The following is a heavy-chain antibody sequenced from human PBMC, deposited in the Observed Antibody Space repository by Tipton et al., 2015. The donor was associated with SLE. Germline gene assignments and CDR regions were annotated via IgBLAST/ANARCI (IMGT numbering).Heavy chain of an antibody. CDR2: IKQDGSEK. D-gene: IGHD6-19*01. J-gene: IGHJ4*02. CDR1: GFTFSSYW. V-gene: IGHV3-7*01. CDR3: AREGYSSGWYFDY. Sequence: SLRLSCAASGFTFSSYWMSWVRQAPGKGLEWVANIKQDGSEKFYVDSVKGRFTIPRDNAKNSLYLQINRLRAEDTAVYYCAREGYSSGWYFDYWGQGTLVTVSS.